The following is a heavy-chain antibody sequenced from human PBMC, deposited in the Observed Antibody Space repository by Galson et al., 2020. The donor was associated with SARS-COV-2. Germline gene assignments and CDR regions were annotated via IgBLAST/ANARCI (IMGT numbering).Heavy chain of an antibody. CDR3: ARIHGAGTYFWYFNL. V-gene: IGHV5-51*01. J-gene: IGHJ2*01. Sequence: HGESLKISCKGSGYIFTTYSVAWVRQMPGKGLEWMGTISPGDSTTTYSPSFQGQVTISVDKPNTTAYLQWRGLKASDTAIYYCARIHGAGTYFWYFNLWGHGTPVTVSS. CDR2: ISPGDSTT. CDR1: GYIFTTYS. D-gene: IGHD3-10*01.